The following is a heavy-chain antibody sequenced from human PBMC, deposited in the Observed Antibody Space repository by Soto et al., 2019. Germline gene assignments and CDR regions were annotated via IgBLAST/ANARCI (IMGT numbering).Heavy chain of an antibody. CDR1: GGTFSSYA. Sequence: SVKVSCKASGGTFSSYAISWVRQAPGQGLEWMGGIIPIFGTANYAQKFQGRVTITADESTNTAYMELSSLRSEDTAVYYCARAEIAAAGRGGFDPWGQGTLVTVSS. CDR3: ARAEIAAAGRGGFDP. D-gene: IGHD6-13*01. J-gene: IGHJ5*02. CDR2: IIPIFGTA. V-gene: IGHV1-69*13.